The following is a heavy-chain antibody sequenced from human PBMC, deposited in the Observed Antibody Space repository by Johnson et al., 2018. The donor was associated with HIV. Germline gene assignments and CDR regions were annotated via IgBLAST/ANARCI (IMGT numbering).Heavy chain of an antibody. D-gene: IGHD6-6*01. V-gene: IGHV3-64*01. Sequence: VQLVESGGGVVQPGRSLRLSCAASRFTFSSYAMHWVRQAPGKGLEYVSAINNDGVGTYYANSVQDRFLISRDNSKNTLYLQMGSLRVEDMAVYYCAKGGKYSSHRDDGFDVWGQGTMVTVSS. CDR2: INNDGVGT. CDR3: AKGGKYSSHRDDGFDV. CDR1: RFTFSSYA. J-gene: IGHJ3*01.